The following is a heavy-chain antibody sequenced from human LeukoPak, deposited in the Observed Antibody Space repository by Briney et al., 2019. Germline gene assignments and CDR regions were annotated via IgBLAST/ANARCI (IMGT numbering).Heavy chain of an antibody. CDR1: RFTFSIYG. CDR3: AEDRYGSHYYYYYMDV. CDR2: IRYDGSNK. D-gene: IGHD1-14*01. V-gene: IGHV3-30*02. Sequence: PGQSLTLSCAPSRFTFSIYGMHCVRQAPSKGLEWVAFIRYDGSNKYYADSVKGRFTISRNNSKNTLYLQMNSLRAEDTAVYYCAEDRYGSHYYYYYMDVWGKGTTVTISS. J-gene: IGHJ6*03.